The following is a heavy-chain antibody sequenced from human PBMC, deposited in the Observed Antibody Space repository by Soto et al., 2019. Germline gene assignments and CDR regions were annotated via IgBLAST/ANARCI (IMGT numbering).Heavy chain of an antibody. Sequence: ASGKVSCKASGYTFSNYGFTWVRQAPGQGPEWMGWTYNGNTRYAQKFQGRVTMTTEASTSTAYMDLRSLTSDDPAVYYCARESSGWPPFYWGHGTPVPVSS. V-gene: IGHV1-18*01. CDR2: TYNGNT. CDR1: GYTFSNYG. J-gene: IGHJ4*03. CDR3: ARESSGWPPFY. D-gene: IGHD6-19*01.